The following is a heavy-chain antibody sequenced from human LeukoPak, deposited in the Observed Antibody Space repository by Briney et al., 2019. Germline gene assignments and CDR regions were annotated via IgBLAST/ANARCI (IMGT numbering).Heavy chain of an antibody. CDR1: GGSISSYY. CDR3: AKVPAAIMYLSDAFDI. D-gene: IGHD2-2*01. CDR2: IYYSGST. J-gene: IGHJ3*02. Sequence: PSETLSLTCTVSGGSISSYYWSWIRQPPGKGLEWIGYIYYSGSTNYNPSLKSRVTISVDTSKNQFSLKLSSVTAADTAVYYCAKVPAAIMYLSDAFDIWGQGTMVTVSS. V-gene: IGHV4-59*08.